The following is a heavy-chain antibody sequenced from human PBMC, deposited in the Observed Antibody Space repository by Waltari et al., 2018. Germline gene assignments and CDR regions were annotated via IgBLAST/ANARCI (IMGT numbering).Heavy chain of an antibody. J-gene: IGHJ3*02. CDR3: TRSGTTTVAFDI. V-gene: IGHV3-73*01. Sequence: EVQLVDSGGDLVQPGGSLKLSCAASGITFSDSSIHWVRQAPGKWLEWVDRIRSEANSYATAFAASVNGRFTIFRDDSKKTAYLQMNTLMSEDTALYYCTRSGTTTVAFDIWGQGTMVTVSS. D-gene: IGHD1-1*01. CDR2: IRSEANSYAT. CDR1: GITFSDSS.